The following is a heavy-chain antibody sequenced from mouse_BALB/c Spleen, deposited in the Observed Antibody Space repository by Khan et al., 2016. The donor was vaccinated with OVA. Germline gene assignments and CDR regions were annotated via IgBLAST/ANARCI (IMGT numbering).Heavy chain of an antibody. J-gene: IGHJ3*01. D-gene: IGHD2-4*01. Sequence: VQLQESGPGLVQPSQSLSITCTVSGFSLTNYGVHWVRQSPGKGLKWLGVIWSGGSTDYNAAFISRLSISKDNSKSQVFFKMNSLQADDTALYYCAREGGLRQAWFAFWGQGTLVTVSA. CDR1: GFSLTNYG. V-gene: IGHV2-4-1*01. CDR2: IWSGGST. CDR3: AREGGLRQAWFAF.